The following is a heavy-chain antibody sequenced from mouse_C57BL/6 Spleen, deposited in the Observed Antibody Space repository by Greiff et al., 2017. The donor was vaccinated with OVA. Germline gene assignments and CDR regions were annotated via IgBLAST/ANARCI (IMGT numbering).Heavy chain of an antibody. Sequence: EVQVVESGPGLVKPSQSLSLTCSVTGYSITSGYYWNWIRQFPGNKLEWMGYISYDGSTNYNPSLKNRISITRDPSKNQFFLKLNSVTTEDTATNYCARRIYDGYDGFDYWGQGTTRTVSS. J-gene: IGHJ2*01. CDR2: ISYDGST. D-gene: IGHD2-2*01. V-gene: IGHV3-6*01. CDR3: ARRIYDGYDGFDY. CDR1: GYSITSGYY.